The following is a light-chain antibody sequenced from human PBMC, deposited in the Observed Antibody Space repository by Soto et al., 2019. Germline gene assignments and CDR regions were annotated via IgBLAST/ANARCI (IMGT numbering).Light chain of an antibody. CDR3: QQRSNWPPEYT. CDR1: RGVSSF. Sequence: DIVLTQSPATLSLSPGERATLSCRASRGVSSFLAWYQQKPGQAPRLLIYDASTRARGIPARFSGSGSERDFTLTISRLEPEDFAVYYCQQRSNWPPEYTFGQGTKLEIK. CDR2: DAS. J-gene: IGKJ2*01. V-gene: IGKV3-11*02.